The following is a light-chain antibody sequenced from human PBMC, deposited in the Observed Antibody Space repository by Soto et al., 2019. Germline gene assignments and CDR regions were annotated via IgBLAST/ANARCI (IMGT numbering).Light chain of an antibody. CDR1: QSVSSSF. CDR2: GAS. V-gene: IGKV3-20*01. J-gene: IGKJ2*01. Sequence: EIVLTQSPGTLSLSPGERATLSCRASQSVSSSFLAWYQQKPGQAPRLLIYGASSRATGIPDRFGGSGSGTVFTLTISRPEPEYFAVYYCQQYGTSPYTFGQGTELEIK. CDR3: QQYGTSPYT.